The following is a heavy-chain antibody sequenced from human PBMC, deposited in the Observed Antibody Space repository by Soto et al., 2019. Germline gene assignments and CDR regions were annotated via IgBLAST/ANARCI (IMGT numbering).Heavy chain of an antibody. CDR2: IYYSGNS. CDR1: GDSISSSTYS. Sequence: QLQLQESGPGLVKPSETLSLTCTVSGDSISSSTYSWGWIRQPPGKGLEYIGTIYYSGNSYYNWPLESRVTISLETSKNQFTLRLTSVTAADTALYYCARHRPQEDGSKKGFDQWGQGTLVTVSS. D-gene: IGHD2-15*01. CDR3: ARHRPQEDGSKKGFDQ. J-gene: IGHJ4*02. V-gene: IGHV4-39*01.